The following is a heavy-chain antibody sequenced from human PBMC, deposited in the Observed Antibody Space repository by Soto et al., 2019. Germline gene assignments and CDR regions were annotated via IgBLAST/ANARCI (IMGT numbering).Heavy chain of an antibody. Sequence: TSETLSLTCTVSGGSISSYYWSWIRQPPGKGLEWIGYIYYSGSTNYNPSLKSRVTISVDTSKNQFSLKLSSVTAADTAVYYCAGGVRGYSDYDPYYFDYWGQGTLVTVSS. D-gene: IGHD5-12*01. J-gene: IGHJ4*02. CDR2: IYYSGST. CDR3: AGGVRGYSDYDPYYFDY. CDR1: GGSISSYY. V-gene: IGHV4-59*01.